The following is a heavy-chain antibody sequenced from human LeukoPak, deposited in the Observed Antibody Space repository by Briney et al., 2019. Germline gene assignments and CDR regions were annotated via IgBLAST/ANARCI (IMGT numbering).Heavy chain of an antibody. D-gene: IGHD6-13*01. CDR1: GYIFTPYW. Sequence: GESLKISCKGSGYIFTPYWIGWVRQMPGKGLEWMGIIYPGDSDTRYSPSFQGQVTISADKSISTAYLQWSSLKASDTAMYYCARLPIAAAGTSHFDYWGQGTLVTVSS. V-gene: IGHV5-51*01. J-gene: IGHJ4*02. CDR3: ARLPIAAAGTSHFDY. CDR2: IYPGDSDT.